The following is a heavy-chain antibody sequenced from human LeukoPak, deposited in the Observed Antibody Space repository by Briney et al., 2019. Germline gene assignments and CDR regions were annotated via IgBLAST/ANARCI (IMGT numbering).Heavy chain of an antibody. CDR3: VRGMGVSMLYYFDY. CDR2: IQYDGSLT. CDR1: GFNFNSSG. Sequence: GALRLFCAAAGFNFNSSGIERVRQASTKGLGWASFIQYDGSLTYYVDSVRGRFTISRDNSKNTLYLQMNSLRAEDTAVYYCVRGMGVSMLYYFDYWGQGTLVTVSS. D-gene: IGHD3-10*01. V-gene: IGHV3-30*02. J-gene: IGHJ4*02.